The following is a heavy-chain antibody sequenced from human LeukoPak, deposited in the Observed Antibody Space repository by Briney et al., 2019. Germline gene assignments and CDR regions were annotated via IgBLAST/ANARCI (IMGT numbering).Heavy chain of an antibody. J-gene: IGHJ3*02. CDR2: MNPNSGNT. D-gene: IGHD6-13*01. V-gene: IGHV1-8*01. CDR1: GYTFTSYD. CDR3: ARVPRGSSWSRDAFDI. Sequence: GASVKVSCKASGYTFTSYDMNWVGQAPGKGLEGMGWMNPNSGNTDYAQKFKGRVTMTRNTYIRTAYMELTSLRSEDTAVYYCARVPRGSSWSRDAFDIWGQGTMVTVSS.